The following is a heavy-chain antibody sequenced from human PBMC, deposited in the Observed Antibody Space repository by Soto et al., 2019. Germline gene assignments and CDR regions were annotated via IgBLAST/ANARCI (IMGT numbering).Heavy chain of an antibody. V-gene: IGHV3-7*03. Sequence: GGSLGLSCAASGFTFSTYWMGWVRQAPGKGLEWVANINQDGSDKYYVDSVKGRFTISRDNAKNSLYLQVNSLRVEDTAVYYCARLTNVWFDPWGQGAPVTVSS. CDR2: INQDGSDK. J-gene: IGHJ5*02. D-gene: IGHD2-8*01. CDR3: ARLTNVWFDP. CDR1: GFTFSTYW.